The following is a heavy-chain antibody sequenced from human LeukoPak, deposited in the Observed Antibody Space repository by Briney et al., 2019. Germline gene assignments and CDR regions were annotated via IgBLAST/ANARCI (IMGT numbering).Heavy chain of an antibody. J-gene: IGHJ5*02. D-gene: IGHD3-16*02. CDR2: IYYSGST. CDR1: GGSISSYY. Sequence: SETLSLTCTVSGGSISSYYWSWIGQPPGKRLEWIGYIYYSGSTNYNPSLKSRVTISVDTSKNQFSLKLSSVTAADTAVYYCARDRYYDYVWGSYRPYNWFDPWGQGTLVTVSS. CDR3: ARDRYYDYVWGSYRPYNWFDP. V-gene: IGHV4-59*01.